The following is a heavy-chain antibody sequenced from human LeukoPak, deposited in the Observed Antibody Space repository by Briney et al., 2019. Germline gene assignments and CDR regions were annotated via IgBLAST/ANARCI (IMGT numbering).Heavy chain of an antibody. J-gene: IGHJ6*02. D-gene: IGHD6-19*01. CDR1: GHTFTSYG. CDR2: ISAYNGNT. CDR3: ARGYSSGWSTIYYYYGMDV. Sequence: ASVKVSCKASGHTFTSYGISWVRQAPGQGLEWMGWISAYNGNTNYAQKLQGRVTMTTDTSTSTAYMELRSLRSDDTAVYYCARGYSSGWSTIYYYYGMDVWGQGTTVTVSS. V-gene: IGHV1-18*01.